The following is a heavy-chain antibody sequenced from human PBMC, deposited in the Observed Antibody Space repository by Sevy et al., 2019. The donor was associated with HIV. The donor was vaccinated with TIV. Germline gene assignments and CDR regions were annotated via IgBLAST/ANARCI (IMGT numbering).Heavy chain of an antibody. CDR1: GFSFSANW. Sequence: GGYLRLSCAASGFSFSANWMNCVRQAPGKGLEWVANIKGDGSDKHYVDSVEGRFTISRDNAKNVLYLQMNSLRVEDTAVYYCVHATFGRFESWGQGTPVTVSS. V-gene: IGHV3-7*01. D-gene: IGHD3-16*01. CDR2: IKGDGSDK. CDR3: VHATFGRFES. J-gene: IGHJ4*02.